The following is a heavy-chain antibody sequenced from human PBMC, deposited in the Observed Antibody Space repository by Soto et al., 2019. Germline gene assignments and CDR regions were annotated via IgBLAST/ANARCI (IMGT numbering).Heavy chain of an antibody. V-gene: IGHV3-23*01. D-gene: IGHD2-15*01. J-gene: IGHJ5*02. Sequence: GGSLRLSCATSGFTFSSYAMTWVRQAPGKGLEWVSTFNGNGGLTYYADSVKGRFTISRDNSKNTLYLQMDSLRAEDTAIYYCAKDNSLHWFDPWGQGTLVTVSS. CDR1: GFTFSSYA. CDR3: AKDNSLHWFDP. CDR2: FNGNGGLT.